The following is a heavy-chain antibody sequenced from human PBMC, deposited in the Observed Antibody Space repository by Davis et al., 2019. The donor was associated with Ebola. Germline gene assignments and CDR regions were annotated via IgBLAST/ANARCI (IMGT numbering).Heavy chain of an antibody. CDR2: ISGSGGST. J-gene: IGHJ4*02. CDR1: GFTFSSYA. Sequence: GESLKISCAASGFTFSSYAMSWVRQAPGKGLEWVSAISGSGGSTYYADSVKGRFTISRDNSKNTLYLQMNSLRAEDTAVYYCATLKGVDYWNLSPYDYWGQGTLVTVSS. D-gene: IGHD1-1*01. CDR3: ATLKGVDYWNLSPYDY. V-gene: IGHV3-23*01.